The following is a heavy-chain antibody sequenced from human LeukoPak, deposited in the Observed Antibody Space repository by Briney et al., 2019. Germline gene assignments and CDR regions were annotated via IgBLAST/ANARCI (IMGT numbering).Heavy chain of an antibody. CDR2: ISYDGSNK. J-gene: IGHJ4*02. Sequence: GRSLRLSCTASGFTFSSYAMHWVRQAPGKGLEWVAVISYDGSNKYYADSVKGRFTISRDNSENTLYLQMNSLRVEDTAVYYCVRIAGSGWYYFDYWGQGTLVTVSS. V-gene: IGHV3-30-3*01. CDR1: GFTFSSYA. CDR3: VRIAGSGWYYFDY. D-gene: IGHD6-19*01.